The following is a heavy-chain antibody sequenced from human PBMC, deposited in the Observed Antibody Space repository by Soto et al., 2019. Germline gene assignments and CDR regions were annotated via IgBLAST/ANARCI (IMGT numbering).Heavy chain of an antibody. Sequence: PGGSLRLSCTASGFTFGDYAMSWFRQAPGKGLEWVGFIRSKAYGGTTEYAASVKGRFTISRDDSKSIAYLQMNSLKTEDTAVYYCTRDRDTIFGYYYYGMDVWGQGTTVTVSS. J-gene: IGHJ6*02. CDR1: GFTFGDYA. D-gene: IGHD3-3*01. CDR3: TRDRDTIFGYYYYGMDV. CDR2: IRSKAYGGTT. V-gene: IGHV3-49*03.